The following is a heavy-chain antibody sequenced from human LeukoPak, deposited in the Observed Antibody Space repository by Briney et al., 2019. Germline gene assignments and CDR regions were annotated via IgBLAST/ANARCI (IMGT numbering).Heavy chain of an antibody. V-gene: IGHV4-61*02. CDR3: ARESDLSNYDRTDY. CDR1: GASISSGNYY. D-gene: IGHD4/OR15-4a*01. J-gene: IGHJ4*02. CDR2: IYTSGST. Sequence: SQTLSLTCTVSGASISSGNYYSSWIRQPAGKGLEWIGRIYTSGSTTYNPTLQSRVTISADTSRNRVSLRLYSVAAADSAMYYCARESDLSNYDRTDYWGQGTLVTVSS.